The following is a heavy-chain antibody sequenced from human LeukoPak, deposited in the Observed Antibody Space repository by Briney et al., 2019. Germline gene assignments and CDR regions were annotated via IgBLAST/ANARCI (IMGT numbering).Heavy chain of an antibody. CDR1: GYTFTSYG. CDR3: ARDHPRRLSNCSSTSCYYYYYYGMDV. J-gene: IGHJ6*02. Sequence: EASVKVSCKASGYTFTSYGISWVRQAPGQGLEWMGWISTYNGNTNYAQKLQGRVTMTTDTSTSTAYMELRSLRSDDTAVYYCARDHPRRLSNCSSTSCYYYYYYGMDVWGQGTTVTVSS. V-gene: IGHV1-18*01. CDR2: ISTYNGNT. D-gene: IGHD2-2*01.